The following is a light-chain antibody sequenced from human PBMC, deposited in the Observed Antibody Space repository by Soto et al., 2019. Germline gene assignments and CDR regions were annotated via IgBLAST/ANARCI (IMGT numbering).Light chain of an antibody. Sequence: QSVLTQPPSVSAAPGQKVTISCSGSSSNIGNNYVSWYQQLPGTAPKFLIYDNNKRPSGIPDRFSGSKSGTSATLGITGLQTGDEADYYCRTWDSSLSAVVFGGGTKLTVL. CDR3: RTWDSSLSAVV. CDR2: DNN. J-gene: IGLJ2*01. V-gene: IGLV1-51*01. CDR1: SSNIGNNY.